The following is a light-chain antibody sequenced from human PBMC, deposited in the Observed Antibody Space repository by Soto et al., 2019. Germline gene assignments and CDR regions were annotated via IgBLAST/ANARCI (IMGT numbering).Light chain of an antibody. Sequence: EIVLTQSPGTLSLSPGERATLSCRASQSVSSSYLAWYQQNPGQAPRLLIYGASSRATGIPDRFSGSGSGTDFTLTISSLEPEDFAVYYCQQRSNWPRSITFGQGTRLEIK. CDR2: GAS. J-gene: IGKJ5*01. CDR1: QSVSSSY. V-gene: IGKV3D-20*02. CDR3: QQRSNWPRSIT.